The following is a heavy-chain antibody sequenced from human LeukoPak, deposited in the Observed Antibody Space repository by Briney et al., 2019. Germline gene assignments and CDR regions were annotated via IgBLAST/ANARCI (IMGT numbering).Heavy chain of an antibody. CDR3: ATYSSLNRREFQY. CDR2: IGSSSLII. V-gene: IGHV3-48*04. J-gene: IGHJ1*01. CDR1: GFTFNNYS. Sequence: QPGGSLRLSCAASGFTFNNYSVNWVRQAPGKGLEWISYIGSSSLIIYYADSVKGRFTISRDNAKNSLYLQMNSLRAEDTAVYYCATYSSLNRREFQYWGQGTLLTVSS. D-gene: IGHD3-22*01.